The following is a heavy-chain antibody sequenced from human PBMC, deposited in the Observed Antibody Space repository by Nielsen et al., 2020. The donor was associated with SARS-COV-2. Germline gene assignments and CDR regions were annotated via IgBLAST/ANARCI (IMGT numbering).Heavy chain of an antibody. CDR1: GYTFTTYG. CDR3: ATDSPFGVVIYALAH. Sequence: ASVKVSCKASGYTFTTYGISWVRQAPGKGLEWMGEFDPQDGETIYAQKFQGRVTMTEDTSIDTAYLELSSLTSDDTAVYYCATDSPFGVVIYALAHWGQGTLVTVSS. V-gene: IGHV1-24*01. CDR2: FDPQDGET. J-gene: IGHJ4*02. D-gene: IGHD3-3*01.